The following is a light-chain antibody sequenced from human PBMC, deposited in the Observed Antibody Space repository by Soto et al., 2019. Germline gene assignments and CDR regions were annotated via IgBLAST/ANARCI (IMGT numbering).Light chain of an antibody. V-gene: IGKV2-28*01. CDR1: QSFLHSNGYHY. CDR2: WGS. J-gene: IGKJ1*01. CDR3: MQALQSPWT. Sequence: DIVMTQTPLSLPVTAGEPASVSCRSSQSFLHSNGYHYLDWYLQKPGQSPQLLIYWGSNRASGVPDRFSGSGSGTDFTLKISRVEAEDVGVYYCMQALQSPWTCGQGTKV.